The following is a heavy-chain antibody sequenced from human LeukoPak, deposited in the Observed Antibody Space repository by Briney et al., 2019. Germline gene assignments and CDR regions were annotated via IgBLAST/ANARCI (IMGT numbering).Heavy chain of an antibody. CDR3: AREGLDY. D-gene: IGHD3-22*01. CDR2: MNPISGNT. V-gene: IGHV1-8*01. CDR1: GYTVTSYE. Sequence: ASVKVSGKASGYTVTSYEINWGRQAAGQGLEGMGWMNPISGNTGYSQKLHGRLTVSWSTAISTAYMELSSLTAEETTIYYCAREGLDYSGQGTPVTVSS. J-gene: IGHJ4*02.